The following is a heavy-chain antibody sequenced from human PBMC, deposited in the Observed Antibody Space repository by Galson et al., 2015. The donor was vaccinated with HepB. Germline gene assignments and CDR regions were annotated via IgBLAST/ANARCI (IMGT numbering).Heavy chain of an antibody. J-gene: IGHJ4*02. CDR3: ARNMSMPGTRGVDS. V-gene: IGHV4/OR15-8*02. CDR2: IYLGGRT. Sequence: ETLSLTCVVSGGSISSANWWSWVRQPPGKGREWIGEIYLGGRTHSNPSLNSRVTMSIDTSNNQFSLMLTSVTAADTAMYYCARNMSMPGTRGVDSWGQGTLVTVSS. D-gene: IGHD1-1*01. CDR1: GGSISSANW.